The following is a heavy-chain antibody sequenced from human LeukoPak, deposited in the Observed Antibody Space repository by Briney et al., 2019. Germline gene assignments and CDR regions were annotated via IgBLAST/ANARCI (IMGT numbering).Heavy chain of an antibody. D-gene: IGHD6-13*01. CDR3: ARDGGTGYSSSWYIYYYYMDV. Sequence: PGGSLRLSCAASGFTFSSYGMHWVRQAPGKGLEWVAFIRYDGSNKYYADSVKGRFTISRDNSKNTLYLQVNSLRAEDTAVYYCARDGGTGYSSSWYIYYYYMDVWGKGTTVTVSS. J-gene: IGHJ6*03. CDR1: GFTFSSYG. V-gene: IGHV3-30*02. CDR2: IRYDGSNK.